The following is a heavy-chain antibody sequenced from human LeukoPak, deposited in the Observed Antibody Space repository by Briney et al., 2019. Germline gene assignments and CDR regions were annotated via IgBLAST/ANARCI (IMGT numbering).Heavy chain of an antibody. CDR3: ARWEDIVVVPAAFAAFDI. D-gene: IGHD2-2*01. CDR2: INAGNGNT. Sequence: GASVKVSCRASGYTLTSYGINWVRQAPGQRLEWMGWINAGNGNTKYSQKFQGRVTITRDTSASTAYMELSSLRSEDTAVYYCARWEDIVVVPAAFAAFDIWGQGTMVTVSS. J-gene: IGHJ3*02. V-gene: IGHV1-3*01. CDR1: GYTLTSYG.